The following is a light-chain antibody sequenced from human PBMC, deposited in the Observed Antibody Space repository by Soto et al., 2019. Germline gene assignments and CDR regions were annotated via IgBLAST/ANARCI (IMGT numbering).Light chain of an antibody. V-gene: IGKV3-20*01. CDR1: QSVSSNY. Sequence: EIVMTQSPGTLSLSPGETATLSCRASQSVSSNYVAWFHQKPGQAPRLLIYGASSRATGVPDRFSASGSGTDFTLTISRLEPEEFAVYYCQQYGSSPFTFGPGTKVDIK. CDR3: QQYGSSPFT. J-gene: IGKJ3*01. CDR2: GAS.